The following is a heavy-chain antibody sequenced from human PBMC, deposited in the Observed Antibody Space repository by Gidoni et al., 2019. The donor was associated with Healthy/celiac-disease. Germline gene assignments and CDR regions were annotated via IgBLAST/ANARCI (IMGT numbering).Heavy chain of an antibody. CDR2: IYWNDDK. CDR3: AHTRLDYDFWSGHQYYYYGMDV. J-gene: IGHJ6*02. D-gene: IGHD3-3*01. CDR1: GFPLSTSGVG. Sequence: QITLKESGPTLVKPTQTLTLTCTFSGFPLSTSGVGVGWIRQPPGKALEWLALIYWNDDKRYSPSLKSRLTITKDTSKNQVVLTMTNMDPVDTATYYCAHTRLDYDFWSGHQYYYYGMDVWGQGTTVTVSS. V-gene: IGHV2-5*01.